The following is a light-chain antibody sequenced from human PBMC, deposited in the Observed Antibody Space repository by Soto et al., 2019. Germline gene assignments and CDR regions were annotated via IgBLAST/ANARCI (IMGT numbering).Light chain of an antibody. CDR3: MQALQTPRA. J-gene: IGKJ4*01. Sequence: DIVMTHSPLSLPVTPGEPASISCSSSHSLLHSNGYNYLDWYLQKPGQSPQLLIYLGSNRASGVPDRFSGSGSGTDFTLKISRVEAEDVGVYYCMQALQTPRAFGGGTKVDIK. CDR1: HSLLHSNGYNY. CDR2: LGS. V-gene: IGKV2-28*01.